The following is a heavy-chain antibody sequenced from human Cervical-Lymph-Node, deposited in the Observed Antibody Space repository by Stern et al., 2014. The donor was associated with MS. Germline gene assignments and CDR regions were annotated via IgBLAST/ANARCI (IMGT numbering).Heavy chain of an antibody. CDR3: ARDATVAAYDY. CDR1: GGSISSSNW. J-gene: IGHJ4*02. V-gene: IGHV4-4*02. D-gene: IGHD6-19*01. Sequence: QLQLQESGPGLVKPSGTLSLTCAVSGGSISSSNWWSWVRQPPGKGLEWMGEIYHSGSTNYNPSLKSRFTISVDKSKNQFPLKLSSVTAADTAVYYCARDATVAAYDYWGQGTLVTVSS. CDR2: IYHSGST.